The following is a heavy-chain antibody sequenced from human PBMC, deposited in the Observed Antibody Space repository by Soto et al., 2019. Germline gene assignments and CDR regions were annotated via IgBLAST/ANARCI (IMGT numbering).Heavy chain of an antibody. V-gene: IGHV1-69*13. CDR2: IIPIFGTA. Sequence: GASVKVSCKASGGTFSSYAISWVRQAPGQGLEWMGGIIPIFGTANYAQKFQGRVTITADESTSTAYMELSSLRSEDTAVYYCARVYGDYDVVGMDVWGQGTTVTVSS. D-gene: IGHD4-17*01. CDR1: GGTFSSYA. J-gene: IGHJ6*02. CDR3: ARVYGDYDVVGMDV.